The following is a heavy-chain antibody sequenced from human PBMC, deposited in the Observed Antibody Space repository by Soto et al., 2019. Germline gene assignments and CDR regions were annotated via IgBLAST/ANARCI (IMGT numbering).Heavy chain of an antibody. D-gene: IGHD6-13*01. J-gene: IGHJ5*02. V-gene: IGHV3-48*01. Sequence: EVQLVESGGGLVQPGGSLRLSCAASGFTFSSYSMNWVRQAPGKGLEWVSYISSSSSTIYYADSAKGRFTISRDNAKNSLYLQMNSLRAADTAVYYCARHPERIAEIGGCDPWGQGTLVTVSS. CDR2: ISSSSSTI. CDR1: GFTFSSYS. CDR3: ARHPERIAEIGGCDP.